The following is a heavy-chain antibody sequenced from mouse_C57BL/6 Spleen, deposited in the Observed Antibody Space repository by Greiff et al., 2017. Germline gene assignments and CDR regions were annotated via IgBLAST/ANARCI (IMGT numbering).Heavy chain of an antibody. CDR3: ARRYYDYAYAMDY. D-gene: IGHD2-4*01. CDR2: ISSGGSYT. V-gene: IGHV5-6*02. CDR1: GFTFSSYG. Sequence: EVMLMESGGDLVKPGGSLKLSCAASGFTFSSYGMSWVRQTPDKRLEWVATISSGGSYTYYPDSVKGRFTISRDNAKNTLYLQMSSLKSEDTAMYYCARRYYDYAYAMDYWGQGTSVTVSS. J-gene: IGHJ4*01.